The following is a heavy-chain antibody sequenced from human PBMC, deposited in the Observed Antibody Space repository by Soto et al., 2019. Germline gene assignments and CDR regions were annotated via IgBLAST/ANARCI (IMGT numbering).Heavy chain of an antibody. CDR2: INAGNGNT. CDR1: GYTFTSYA. Sequence: GASVKVSCKASGYTFTSYAMHWVRQAPGQRLEWMGWINAGNGNTKYSQKFQGRVTITRDTSASTAYMELSSLRSEDTAVYYCARGVYYDSSGYYFCNYWGQGTLVTVSS. CDR3: ARGVYYDSSGYYFCNY. V-gene: IGHV1-3*01. J-gene: IGHJ4*02. D-gene: IGHD3-22*01.